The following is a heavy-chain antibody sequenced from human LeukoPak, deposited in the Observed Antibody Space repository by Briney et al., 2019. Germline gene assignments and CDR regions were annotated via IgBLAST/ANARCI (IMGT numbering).Heavy chain of an antibody. CDR3: ARAWSTYYYDSSYVGY. CDR2: INHSGST. Sequence: PSETLSLTCAVYGGSFSGHYWGWLRQPPGKGLEWIGEINHSGSTNYNPSLKSRVTISVDTSKNQFSLKLSSVTAADTAVYYCARAWSTYYYDSSYVGYWGQGTLVTVSS. D-gene: IGHD3-22*01. CDR1: GGSFSGHY. J-gene: IGHJ4*02. V-gene: IGHV4-34*01.